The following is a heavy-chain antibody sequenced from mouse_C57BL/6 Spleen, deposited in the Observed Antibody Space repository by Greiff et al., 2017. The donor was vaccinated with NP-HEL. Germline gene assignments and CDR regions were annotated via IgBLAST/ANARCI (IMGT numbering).Heavy chain of an antibody. Sequence: QVQLQQSGPVLVTPGASVKISCKASGYTFTDYYINWFKHRPGPGLALIGSISPGHGTTQYNAKFKGKATLTVDTSSSTAYMQLSSLTSEDSAVYFCARSRYFDYWGQGTTLTVSS. J-gene: IGHJ2*01. CDR1: GYTFTDYY. V-gene: IGHV1-84*01. D-gene: IGHD3-3*01. CDR3: ARSRYFDY. CDR2: ISPGHGTT.